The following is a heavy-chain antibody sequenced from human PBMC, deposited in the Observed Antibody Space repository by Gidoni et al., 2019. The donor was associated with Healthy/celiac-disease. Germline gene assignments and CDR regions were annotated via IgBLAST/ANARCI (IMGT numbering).Heavy chain of an antibody. J-gene: IGHJ4*02. D-gene: IGHD2-2*01. V-gene: IGHV1-69*01. Sequence: QVQWVQSGAEVKKPGSSVKVSCKASGGTFSSYAISWVRQAPGQGLGWMGGIIPIFGTANYAQEFQGRVTITADESTSTGYMELGSLRAEDTAVYYCAYTPEGESTSFGYWGQGTLVTVSS. CDR3: AYTPEGESTSFGY. CDR1: GGTFSSYA. CDR2: IIPIFGTA.